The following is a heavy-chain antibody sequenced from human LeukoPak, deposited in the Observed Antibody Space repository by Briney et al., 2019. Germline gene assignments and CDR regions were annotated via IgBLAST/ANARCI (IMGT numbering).Heavy chain of an antibody. CDR1: GGSFSDYY. V-gene: IGHV4-34*01. Sequence: SETLSLTCGVSGGSFSDYYWGWIRQSPWGLEWIGEINHGGSANYNPSLKSRVTISVDTSKNQFSLHLSSVTAADSAVYFCARGSMRRRCFYYYMDVWGNGTTVTVSS. CDR2: INHGGSA. J-gene: IGHJ6*03. D-gene: IGHD4/OR15-4a*01. CDR3: ARGSMRRRCFYYYMDV.